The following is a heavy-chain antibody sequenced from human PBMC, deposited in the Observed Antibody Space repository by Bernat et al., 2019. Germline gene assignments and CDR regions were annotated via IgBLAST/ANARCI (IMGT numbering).Heavy chain of an antibody. J-gene: IGHJ5*02. Sequence: QLQLQESGPGLVKPSETLSLTCTVSGCSIPSSRFYWGWIRQPPGKGLEWIATLYYSGTTYYNPSLKSRVAVSVDTSNNQFSLILSAVTAADTAVYYCARRSSKYIENWLDPWGQGTLVTVSS. CDR1: GCSIPSSRFY. D-gene: IGHD4-11*01. CDR3: ARRSSKYIENWLDP. V-gene: IGHV4-39*01. CDR2: LYYSGTT.